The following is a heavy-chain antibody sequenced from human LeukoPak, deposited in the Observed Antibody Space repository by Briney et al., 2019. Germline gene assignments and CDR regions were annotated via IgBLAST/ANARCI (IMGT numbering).Heavy chain of an antibody. CDR3: AEQQLAFDY. D-gene: IGHD6-13*01. J-gene: IGHJ4*02. CDR1: GGSISSSSYY. CDR2: IYYSGST. V-gene: IGHV4-39*07. Sequence: PSETLSLTCTVTGGSISSSSYYWGWIRQPPGKGLEWIGSIYYSGSTYYNPSLKSRVTISVDTSKNQFSLKLSSVTAADTAVYYCAEQQLAFDYWGQGTLVTVSS.